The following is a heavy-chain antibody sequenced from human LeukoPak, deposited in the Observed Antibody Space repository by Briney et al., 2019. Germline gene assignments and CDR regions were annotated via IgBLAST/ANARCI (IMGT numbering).Heavy chain of an antibody. J-gene: IGHJ4*02. V-gene: IGHV1-2*06. CDR3: ARERYSDSSPSYFESGF. CDR2: IKSKSGDT. CDR1: GYNFGDYP. D-gene: IGHD3-22*01. Sequence: GASVKVSCTASGYNFGDYPIQWMRQAPGQGLEWMGRIKSKSGDTQYAQKIQGRVTMTRDTSKRTVYMELSRLTFDDTARYYCARERYSDSSPSYFESGFWGQGTLVIVSS.